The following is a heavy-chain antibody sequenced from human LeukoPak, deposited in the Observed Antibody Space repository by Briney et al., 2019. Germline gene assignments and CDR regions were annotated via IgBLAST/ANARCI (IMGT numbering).Heavy chain of an antibody. CDR2: INPNSGGT. Sequence: ASVKVSCKASGYTFNNYYMHWVRQAPGQGLEWMGWINPNSGGTNYAQKFQGRVTMTRDTYISTAYMELSRLRSDDTAVYYCRTDRYGDYGDYIDYWGQGTLVTVSS. D-gene: IGHD4-17*01. J-gene: IGHJ4*02. CDR3: RTDRYGDYGDYIDY. V-gene: IGHV1-2*02. CDR1: GYTFNNYY.